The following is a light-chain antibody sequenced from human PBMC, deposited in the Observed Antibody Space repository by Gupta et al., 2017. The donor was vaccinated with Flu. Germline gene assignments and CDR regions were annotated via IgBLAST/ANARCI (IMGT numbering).Light chain of an antibody. V-gene: IGKV3-20*01. CDR2: GAS. CDR3: HQYGRSPPYT. CDR1: QSVSSTY. Sequence: EIVLTQSPATLSLSPGERATLSCRASQSVSSTYLAWYQQKPGQAPRLLIYGASSRDTGFPDRFSGSGSGTDFTLTISRLEPEDFAVYYCHQYGRSPPYTFGQGTKLEIK. J-gene: IGKJ2*01.